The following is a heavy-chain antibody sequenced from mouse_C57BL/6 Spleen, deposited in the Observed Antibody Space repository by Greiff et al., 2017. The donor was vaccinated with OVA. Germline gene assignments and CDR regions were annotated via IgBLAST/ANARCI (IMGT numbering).Heavy chain of an antibody. Sequence: VQLQQSGTELVKPGASVKLSCKASGYTFTSYWMHWVKQRPGQGLEWIGNINPSNGGTNYNEKFKSKATLTVDKSSSTAYMQLSSLTSEDSAVYYCARGDSDYGSSYIAMDYWGQGTSVTVSS. CDR2: INPSNGGT. D-gene: IGHD1-1*01. CDR3: ARGDSDYGSSYIAMDY. V-gene: IGHV1-53*01. CDR1: GYTFTSYW. J-gene: IGHJ4*01.